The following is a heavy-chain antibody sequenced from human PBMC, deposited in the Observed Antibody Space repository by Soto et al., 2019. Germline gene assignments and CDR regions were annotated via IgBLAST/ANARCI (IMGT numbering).Heavy chain of an antibody. J-gene: IGHJ5*02. V-gene: IGHV3-48*02. CDR1: GFTFSSYS. D-gene: IGHD2-2*03. CDR3: ARDGEVGSTRYNWFEP. CDR2: ISSASSTI. Sequence: GGSLRLSCATSGFTFSSYSLNWVRQAPGKGLEWVSYISSASSTIYYADSVKGRFTISRDNAKNSLYLQMNSLRDEDTAMYYCARDGEVGSTRYNWFEPWRQGT.